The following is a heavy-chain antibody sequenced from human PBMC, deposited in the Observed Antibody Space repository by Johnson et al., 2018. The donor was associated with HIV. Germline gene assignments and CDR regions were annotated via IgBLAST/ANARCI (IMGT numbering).Heavy chain of an antibody. D-gene: IGHD4-23*01. CDR2: INSDGSHI. J-gene: IGHJ3*02. V-gene: IGHV3-74*03. CDR3: ARAPRWFNVFDI. Sequence: VQLVESGGGLVQPGGSLRLSCAASGFSFSTTWMHWVRQAPEEGLVWVAHINSDGSHIAYADSVRGRFTISRDNAKNTLVLQMNSLRAEDTAVYYCARAPRWFNVFDIWGQGTMVIVSS. CDR1: GFSFSTTW.